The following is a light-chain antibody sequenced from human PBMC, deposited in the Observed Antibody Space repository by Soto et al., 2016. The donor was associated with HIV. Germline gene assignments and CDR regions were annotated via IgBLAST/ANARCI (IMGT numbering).Light chain of an antibody. J-gene: IGKJ5*01. CDR2: GVS. CDR3: MHSLELPIT. Sequence: QTPQLLISGVSNRLSGVPERFTGSGSGTYFTLEISRVEADDVGVYYCMHSLELPITFGPGTTLEIK. V-gene: IGKV2D-29*01.